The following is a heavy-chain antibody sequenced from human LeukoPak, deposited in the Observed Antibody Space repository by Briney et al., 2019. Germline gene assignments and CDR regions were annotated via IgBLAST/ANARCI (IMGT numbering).Heavy chain of an antibody. V-gene: IGHV1-46*01. CDR2: INPSGGST. CDR1: GYTFTIYY. CDR3: ARDLRSDSNWFDP. D-gene: IGHD1-26*01. J-gene: IGHJ5*02. Sequence: ASVKISCKASGYTFTIYYIHWVRQAPGQGLEWMGMINPSGGSTSYAQKFQGRVTVTRNTSTSTVYMELSSLTSEDTAVYYCARDLRSDSNWFDPWGQGTLVTVSS.